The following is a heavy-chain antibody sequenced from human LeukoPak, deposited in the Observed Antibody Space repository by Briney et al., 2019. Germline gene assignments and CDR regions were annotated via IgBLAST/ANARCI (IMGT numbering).Heavy chain of an antibody. CDR1: GFNFHDHA. CDR2: IHWNVDST. D-gene: IGHD6-19*01. CDR3: ARDRVAVAGKAYFAY. V-gene: IGHV3-20*04. Sequence: GGSLRLSCAASGFNFHDHAMSWFRQAPGKGPEWVSTIHWNVDSTTYADAVDGLFTISRDNAKTSLYLQMNSLRAEDTALYYCARDRVAVAGKAYFAYWGKGTLVTVSS. J-gene: IGHJ4*02.